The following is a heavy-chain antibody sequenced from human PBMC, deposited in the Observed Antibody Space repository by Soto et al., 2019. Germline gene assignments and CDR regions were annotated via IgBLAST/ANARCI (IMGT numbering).Heavy chain of an antibody. CDR1: GFTFSSYS. CDR2: ISAYSSPI. J-gene: IGHJ3*02. D-gene: IGHD2-2*02. Sequence: EVQLVESGGGLVKPGGSLRLSCVDSGFTFSSYSMNWVRQAPGKGLEWVSSISAYSSPIFYADSVQGRFTISRDNAKNSLYLQMNSLRAGDTAVYYCVRGGRGYTRDDVFDIWGQGTMVTVSS. V-gene: IGHV3-21*06. CDR3: VRGGRGYTRDDVFDI.